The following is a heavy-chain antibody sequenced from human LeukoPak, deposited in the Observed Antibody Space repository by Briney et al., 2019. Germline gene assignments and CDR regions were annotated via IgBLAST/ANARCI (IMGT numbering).Heavy chain of an antibody. V-gene: IGHV3-7*01. CDR2: IKEDGGAK. J-gene: IGHJ4*02. D-gene: IGHD6-13*01. CDR1: GFTFSSYW. Sequence: GGSLRLSCAASGFTFSSYWMDWARQAPGKGLEWVANIKEDGGAKNYVDSVKGRFTISKDNAKDSVYLQMNSLRAEDTALYYCARNRGWQQFDYWGRGTLVTVSS. CDR3: ARNRGWQQFDY.